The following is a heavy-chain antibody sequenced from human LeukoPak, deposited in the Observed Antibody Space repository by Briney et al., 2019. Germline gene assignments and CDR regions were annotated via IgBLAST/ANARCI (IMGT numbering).Heavy chain of an antibody. V-gene: IGHV4-39*07. CDR2: IYHSGST. D-gene: IGHD3-10*01. CDR1: GGSISSSSYY. Sequence: SETLSLTCTVSGGSISSSSYYWGWIRQPPGKGLEWIGYIYHSGSTYYNPSLKSRVTISVDRSKNQFSLKLSSVTAADTAVYYCARANYYGSGSSNWFDPWGQGTLVTVSS. J-gene: IGHJ5*02. CDR3: ARANYYGSGSSNWFDP.